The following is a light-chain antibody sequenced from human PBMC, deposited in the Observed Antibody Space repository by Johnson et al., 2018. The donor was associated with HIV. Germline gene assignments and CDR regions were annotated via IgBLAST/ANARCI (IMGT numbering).Light chain of an antibody. CDR1: SSNIGNNY. V-gene: IGLV1-51*02. Sequence: QSVLTQPPSVSAAPGQKVTISCSGSSSNIGNNYVSWYQQLPETAPKLLIYENNKRPSGIPDRFSGYKSGTSATLGVTGLQPGDEADYFCGTWDSSLRAYVFGTGTKVTVL. CDR2: ENN. CDR3: GTWDSSLRAYV. J-gene: IGLJ1*01.